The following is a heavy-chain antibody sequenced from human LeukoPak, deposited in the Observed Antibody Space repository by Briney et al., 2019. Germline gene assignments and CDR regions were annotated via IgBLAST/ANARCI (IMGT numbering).Heavy chain of an antibody. D-gene: IGHD6-6*01. Sequence: GGSLRLSCAASGFTFSSYGMHWVRQAPGKGLEWVAVISYDGSNKYYADSAKGRFTISRDNSKNTLYLQMNSLRAEDTAVYYCAKGSILDVWGQGTTVTVSS. J-gene: IGHJ6*02. CDR1: GFTFSSYG. V-gene: IGHV3-30*18. CDR2: ISYDGSNK. CDR3: AKGSILDV.